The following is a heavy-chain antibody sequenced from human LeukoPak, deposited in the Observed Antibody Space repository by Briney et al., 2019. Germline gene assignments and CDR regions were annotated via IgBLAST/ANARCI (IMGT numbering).Heavy chain of an antibody. D-gene: IGHD2-2*01. V-gene: IGHV5-51*01. CDR2: IYPGDSDT. J-gene: IGHJ3*02. CDR1: GYSFTSYW. Sequence: GESLKISCKGSGYSFTSYWIGWVRQMPGKGLEWMGIIYPGDSDTMYSPSFQGHVTISADKSISTAYLQWSSLKASDSALYYCARHASSSTGPSDAFDIWGQGTMVTVSS. CDR3: ARHASSSTGPSDAFDI.